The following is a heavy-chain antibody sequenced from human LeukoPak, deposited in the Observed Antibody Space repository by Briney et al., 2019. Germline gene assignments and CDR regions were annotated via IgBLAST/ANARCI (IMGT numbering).Heavy chain of an antibody. D-gene: IGHD6-19*01. CDR2: ISSSSSYI. J-gene: IGHJ3*02. CDR3: ATAVAGTLRSAFDI. Sequence: GGSLRLSCAASGFTFSSTWMNWVRQAPGKGLEWVSSISSSSSYIYYADSVKGRFTISRDNAKNSLYLQMNSLRAEDTAVYYCATAVAGTLRSAFDIWGQGTMVTVSS. V-gene: IGHV3-21*01. CDR1: GFTFSSTW.